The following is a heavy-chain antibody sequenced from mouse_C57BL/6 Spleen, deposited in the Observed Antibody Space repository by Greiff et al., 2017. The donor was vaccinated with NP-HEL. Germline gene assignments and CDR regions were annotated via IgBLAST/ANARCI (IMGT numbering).Heavy chain of an antibody. CDR2: ISAGGSYT. CDR1: GFTFSSYA. CDR3: ARGGLGYGRRGDFDY. Sequence: EVKLVESGGGLVKPGGSLKLSCAASGFTFSSYAMSWVRQTPEKRLEWVATISAGGSYTYYPDNLKGRSTISRDNAKNNLYLQMSHLKSEDTAMYDCARGGLGYGRRGDFDYWGQGTTLTVSS. J-gene: IGHJ2*01. D-gene: IGHD1-1*01. V-gene: IGHV5-4*03.